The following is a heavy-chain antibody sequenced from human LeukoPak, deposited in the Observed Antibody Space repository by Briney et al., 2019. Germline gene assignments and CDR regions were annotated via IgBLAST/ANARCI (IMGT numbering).Heavy chain of an antibody. Sequence: SETLXLTCAVYGGSFSGYYWSWIRQPPGKGLEWIGEINHSGSTNYNPSLKSRVTISVDTSKNQFSLKLSSVTAADTAVYYCARGYSYGRQGPHYWGQGTLVTVSS. CDR3: ARGYSYGRQGPHY. CDR1: GGSFSGYY. D-gene: IGHD5-18*01. J-gene: IGHJ4*02. V-gene: IGHV4-34*01. CDR2: INHSGST.